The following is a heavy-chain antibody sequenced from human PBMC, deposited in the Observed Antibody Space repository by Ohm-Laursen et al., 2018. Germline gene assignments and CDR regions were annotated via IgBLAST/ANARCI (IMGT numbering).Heavy chain of an antibody. CDR3: ARDPTFHAFDI. Sequence: GSLRLSCAASGFIFSNYWMTWVRQAPGKGLEWVANIRKDGGETYYVDSVKGRFTISGDNAKNSLYLQINSLKGEDTAVYFCARDPTFHAFDIWGQGTMVTVSS. J-gene: IGHJ3*02. CDR1: GFIFSNYW. D-gene: IGHD2/OR15-2a*01. V-gene: IGHV3-7*01. CDR2: IRKDGGET.